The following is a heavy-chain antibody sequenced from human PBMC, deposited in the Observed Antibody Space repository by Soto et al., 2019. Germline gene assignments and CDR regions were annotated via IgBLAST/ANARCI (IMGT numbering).Heavy chain of an antibody. CDR1: GGTFSSHA. CDR3: ARASDYYDSSGYYYGIDY. D-gene: IGHD3-22*01. CDR2: IIPIFGTA. V-gene: IGHV1-69*06. Sequence: SVKVSCKASGGTFSSHAISWVRQAPGQGLEWMGGIIPIFGTANYAQKFQGRVTITADKSTSTAYMELSSLRSEDTAVYYCARASDYYDSSGYYYGIDYWGQGTLVTVSS. J-gene: IGHJ4*02.